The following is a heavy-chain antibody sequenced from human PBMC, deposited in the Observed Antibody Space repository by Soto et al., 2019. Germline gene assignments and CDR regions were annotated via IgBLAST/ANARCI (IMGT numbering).Heavy chain of an antibody. CDR2: INPNSGGT. V-gene: IGHV1-2*02. CDR3: ARERGTVVGSVSGMDE. Sequence: ASVKVSCTASGYTFTGYYMHWVRQAPGQGLELMGWINPNSGGTNYAQTYQGRVTMTRDTSISTSYMEMSRLRSDDTAVYYCARERGTVVGSVSGMDEWGQGTTVIVS. D-gene: IGHD1-26*01. CDR1: GYTFTGYY. J-gene: IGHJ6*02.